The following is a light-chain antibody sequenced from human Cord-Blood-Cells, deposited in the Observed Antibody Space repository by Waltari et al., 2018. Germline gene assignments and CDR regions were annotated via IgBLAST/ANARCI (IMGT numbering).Light chain of an antibody. CDR3: QQRSNWYT. J-gene: IGKJ2*01. V-gene: IGKV3-11*01. Sequence: EIVLTQSPATLSLSPGERATLSCRASQSVSSYLAWYQQKPGQAPRLLIYDASNRATAIPARFSGSESGTDFTRTISSLEREDFAVYYCQQRSNWYTFGQGTKLEIK. CDR1: QSVSSY. CDR2: DAS.